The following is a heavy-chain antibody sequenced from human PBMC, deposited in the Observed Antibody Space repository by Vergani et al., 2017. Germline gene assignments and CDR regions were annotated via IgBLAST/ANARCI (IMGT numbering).Heavy chain of an antibody. J-gene: IGHJ2*01. CDR2: INWNSDSI. CDR1: GFTFDDYA. Sequence: EVQLVESGGGLVQPGRSLRLSCAASGFTFDDYAMHWVRQAPGKGLEWVSGINWNSDSIAYADSVKCRFTISRDNAKNSLYLQMNSLRAEDTALYYCVKXIAASGNYWYFDLWGRGTLVTVSS. CDR3: VKXIAASGNYWYFDL. V-gene: IGHV3-9*01. D-gene: IGHD6-13*01.